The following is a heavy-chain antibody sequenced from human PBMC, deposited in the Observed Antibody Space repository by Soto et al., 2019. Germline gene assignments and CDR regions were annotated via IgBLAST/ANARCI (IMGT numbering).Heavy chain of an antibody. CDR1: GGTFSSYA. CDR2: IIPISGTA. J-gene: IGHJ6*02. D-gene: IGHD2-2*01. V-gene: IGHV1-69*01. CDR3: ARSQGSSTSLEIYYYYYDGMDV. Sequence: QVQLVQSGAEVKKPGSSVKVSCKASGGTFSSYAISWVRQAPGQGLEWMGGIIPISGTANYAQKFQGRVTITADESTSTASMELSSLRSEDTAVYYCARSQGSSTSLEIYYYYYDGMDVWGQGTTVTVSS.